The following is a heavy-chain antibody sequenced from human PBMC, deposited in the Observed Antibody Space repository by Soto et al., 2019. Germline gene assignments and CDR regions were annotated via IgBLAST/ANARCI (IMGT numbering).Heavy chain of an antibody. D-gene: IGHD4-17*01. CDR3: ARGRATVTTRYYYYGMDV. Sequence: QVQLVQSGAEVKKPGASVKVSCKASGYTFTSYYMHWVRQAPGQGLEWMGIINPSGGSTSYAQKFQRRVTMTRDTSTSTVYMELSSLRSEDTAVYYCARGRATVTTRYYYYGMDVWGQGTTVTVSS. CDR1: GYTFTSYY. CDR2: INPSGGST. J-gene: IGHJ6*02. V-gene: IGHV1-46*01.